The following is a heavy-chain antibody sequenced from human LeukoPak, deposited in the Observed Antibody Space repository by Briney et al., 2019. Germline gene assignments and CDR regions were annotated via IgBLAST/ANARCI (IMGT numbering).Heavy chain of an antibody. Sequence: ASVKVSCKVSGYTLTELSMHWVRQAPGKGLEWMGGFDPEDGETIYAQKFQGRVTMTEDTSTDTTYMELSSLRSEDTAVYYCATGTVGATNDAFDIWGQGTMVTVSS. CDR2: FDPEDGET. J-gene: IGHJ3*02. D-gene: IGHD1-26*01. CDR3: ATGTVGATNDAFDI. V-gene: IGHV1-24*01. CDR1: GYTLTELS.